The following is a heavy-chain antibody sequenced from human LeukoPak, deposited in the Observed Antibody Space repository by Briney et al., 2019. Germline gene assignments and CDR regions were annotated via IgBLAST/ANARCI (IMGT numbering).Heavy chain of an antibody. D-gene: IGHD3-22*01. J-gene: IGHJ1*01. CDR1: GYTFTTYD. V-gene: IGHV1-8*01. CDR3: ARGDPSSGYPEAFQH. CDR2: LNPNSGNT. Sequence: GASVKVSCKTSGYTFTTYDINWVRQAPGQGLEWMGWLNPNSGNTGYAQKFQDRVTVTMDTSMTTAYMELNSLRSEDTAVYYCARGDPSSGYPEAFQHWGQGTLVTVSS.